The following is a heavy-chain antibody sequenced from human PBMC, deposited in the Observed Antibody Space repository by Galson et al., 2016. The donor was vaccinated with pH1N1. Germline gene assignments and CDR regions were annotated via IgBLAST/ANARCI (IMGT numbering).Heavy chain of an antibody. CDR1: GFSLSTSGVC. D-gene: IGHD4-17*01. CDR2: IDWDDDK. J-gene: IGHJ4*02. Sequence: PALVKPTQTLTLTCTFSGFSLSTSGVCVSWIRQPPGKALEWLALIDWDDDKYFSTSLKTRLTISKDTSKNQVVLTTTNMDPVDTATYYCARLDYGDYSGYFEYWGQGTLVTVSS. CDR3: ARLDYGDYSGYFEY. V-gene: IGHV2-70*01.